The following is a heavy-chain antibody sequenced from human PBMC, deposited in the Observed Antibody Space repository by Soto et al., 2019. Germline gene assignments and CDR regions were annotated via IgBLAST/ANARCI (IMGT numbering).Heavy chain of an antibody. D-gene: IGHD5-18*01. Sequence: QVQLVESGGGVVQPGRSLKLSCADSGFTFSSYAMHWVRQAPGKGLEWVAIISYDGSIKYYADSVKGRFTISRDNSKNTLYLQMNSLRADDTAVYYCARDLSGYGYDYWGQGTLVTASS. V-gene: IGHV3-30*04. CDR3: ARDLSGYGYDY. J-gene: IGHJ4*02. CDR2: ISYDGSIK. CDR1: GFTFSSYA.